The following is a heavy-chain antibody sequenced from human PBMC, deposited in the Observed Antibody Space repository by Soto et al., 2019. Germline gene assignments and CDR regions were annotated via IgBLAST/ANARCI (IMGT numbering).Heavy chain of an antibody. J-gene: IGHJ6*03. CDR3: AKDLLYLSYYYTDV. D-gene: IGHD2-2*01. CDR1: GFTFSSYG. Sequence: QVQLVESGGGVVQPGRSLRLSCAASGFTFSSYGMHWVRQAPGKGLEWVAVISYDGSNKYYADSVKGRFTISRDNSKNTLYLQMNSLRAEDTAVYYCAKDLLYLSYYYTDVWGKGTTVTVSS. CDR2: ISYDGSNK. V-gene: IGHV3-30*18.